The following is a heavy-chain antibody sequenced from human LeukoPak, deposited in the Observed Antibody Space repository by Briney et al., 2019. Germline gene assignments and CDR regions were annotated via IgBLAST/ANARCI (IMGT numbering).Heavy chain of an antibody. CDR2: TKSDESST. CDR1: GFTFSSYW. D-gene: IGHD2-15*01. Sequence: PGGSLRLSCAASGFTFSSYWMHWVRQAPGKGLVWVSRTKSDESSTTYADSVKGRFTTSRDNAKNTLYLQMNSLRAEDTAVYYCARDAAAYCSGGSCYPRYWGQGTLVTVSS. J-gene: IGHJ4*02. V-gene: IGHV3-74*01. CDR3: ARDAAAYCSGGSCYPRY.